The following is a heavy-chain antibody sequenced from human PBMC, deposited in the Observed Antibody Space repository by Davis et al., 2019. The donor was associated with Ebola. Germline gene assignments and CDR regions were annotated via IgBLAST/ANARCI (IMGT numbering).Heavy chain of an antibody. CDR2: ISGSGGST. V-gene: IGHV3-23*01. CDR3: VKGGTVTTLGYFDY. J-gene: IGHJ4*02. CDR1: GFTFSSYA. D-gene: IGHD4-17*01. Sequence: GESLKISCAASGFTFSSYAMSWVRQAPGKGLEWVSAISGSGGSTYYADSVKGRFTISRDNSKNTLYLQMSSLRAEDTAVYYCVKGGTVTTLGYFDYWGQGTLVTVSS.